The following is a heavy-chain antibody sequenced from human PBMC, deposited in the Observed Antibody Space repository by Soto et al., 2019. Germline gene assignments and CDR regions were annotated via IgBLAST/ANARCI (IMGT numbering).Heavy chain of an antibody. D-gene: IGHD6-13*01. CDR1: GYNFAIYW. CDR3: ARQPFIAATGSGGMDV. CDR2: IYPGDSDT. J-gene: IGHJ6*02. Sequence: ESLKISCQGSGYNFAIYWIAWVRQMPGKGLEWMGIIYPGDSDTRYSPSFQGQVTISADKSISTAHLQWSSLKASDTAMYYCARQPFIAATGSGGMDVWGQGTTVTVSS. V-gene: IGHV5-51*01.